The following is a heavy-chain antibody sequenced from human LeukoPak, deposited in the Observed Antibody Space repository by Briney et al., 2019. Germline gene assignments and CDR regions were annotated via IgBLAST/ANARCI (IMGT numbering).Heavy chain of an antibody. D-gene: IGHD4-17*01. J-gene: IGHJ4*02. CDR1: GFTFSSYS. V-gene: IGHV3-21*01. CDR3: ARGSEDYGDYEGVYY. CDR2: ISSSSSYI. Sequence: GGSLRLSCAASGFTFSSYSMNWVRQAPGKGLEWVSSISSSSSYIYYADSVKGRFTISRDNAKNSLYMQMNSLRAEDTAVYYCARGSEDYGDYEGVYYWGQGTLVTVSS.